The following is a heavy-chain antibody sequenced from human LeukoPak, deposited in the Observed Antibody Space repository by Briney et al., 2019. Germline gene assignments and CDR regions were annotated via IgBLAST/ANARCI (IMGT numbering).Heavy chain of an antibody. Sequence: GGSLRLSCAASGFTFSSYSMNWVRQALGKGLEWVSCISSSSSYIYYADSVKGRFTISRDNAKNSLYLQMNSLRAEDTAVYYCARDMVGGSGAARNEANYWGQGTLVTVSS. CDR1: GFTFSSYS. CDR3: ARDMVGGSGAARNEANY. CDR2: ISSSSSYI. J-gene: IGHJ4*02. V-gene: IGHV3-21*01. D-gene: IGHD3-10*01.